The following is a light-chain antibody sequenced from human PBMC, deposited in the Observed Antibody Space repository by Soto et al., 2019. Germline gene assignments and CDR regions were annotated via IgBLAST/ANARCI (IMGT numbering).Light chain of an antibody. CDR2: KAS. CDR1: QTISSW. Sequence: MNLSPSTLSGYVGDRVTITCRASQTISSWLAWYQQKPGKAPKLLIYKASTLKSGVPSRFSGSGSGTEFTLTINSLQADDFATYYCQQHNSFLITFCHGTRLEIK. CDR3: QQHNSFLIT. J-gene: IGKJ5*01. V-gene: IGKV1-5*03.